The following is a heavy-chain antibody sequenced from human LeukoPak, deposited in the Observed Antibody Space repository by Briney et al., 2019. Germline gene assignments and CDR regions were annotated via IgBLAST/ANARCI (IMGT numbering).Heavy chain of an antibody. V-gene: IGHV4-59*08. J-gene: IGHJ4*02. Sequence: SETLSLTCTVSGGSISSYYWSWIRQPPGKGLEWIGYIYYSGSTNYNPSLKSRVTISVDTSKNQFTLKLSSVTAADTAIYYCARAVSGRFDYWGQGTLVTVSS. CDR3: ARAVSGRFDY. D-gene: IGHD6-19*01. CDR2: IYYSGST. CDR1: GGSISSYY.